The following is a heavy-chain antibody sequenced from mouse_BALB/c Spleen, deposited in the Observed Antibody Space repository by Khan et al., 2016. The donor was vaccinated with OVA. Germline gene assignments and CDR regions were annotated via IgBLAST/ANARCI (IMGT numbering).Heavy chain of an antibody. CDR3: ARNDGYDVDY. D-gene: IGHD2-2*01. Sequence: VQLQQPGAELGKPGASVKLSCTASGFNIQDTYIHWVKQRPEQGLEWIGRIDPSNGNTKYDPKFQGKATITADTSSNTAYLQLSSLTSEDTAVYYCARNDGYDVDYWGQGTTLTVSS. CDR1: GFNIQDTY. V-gene: IGHV14-3*02. CDR2: IDPSNGNT. J-gene: IGHJ2*01.